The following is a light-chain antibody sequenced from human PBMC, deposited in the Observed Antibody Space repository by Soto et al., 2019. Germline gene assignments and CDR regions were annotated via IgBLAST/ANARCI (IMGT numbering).Light chain of an antibody. CDR3: QQYGGSQIT. J-gene: IGKJ5*01. V-gene: IGKV3D-20*01. CDR2: DAS. Sequence: EIVLTQSPATLSLYPGERATLSCGASQSVSGNHLAWYQQKPGLAPRLLIYDASSRSTGIPDRFSGSGSGTDFTLFINRLEPEDFAMYYCQQYGGSQITFGQGTRLEIK. CDR1: QSVSGNH.